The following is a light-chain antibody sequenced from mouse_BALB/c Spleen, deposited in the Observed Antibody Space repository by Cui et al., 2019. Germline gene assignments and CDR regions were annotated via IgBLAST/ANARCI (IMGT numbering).Light chain of an antibody. Sequence: QIVLTQSPAIMSASPGEKVTITCSASSSVSYMHWFQQKPGTSPKLWIYSTSNLASGVPARFSGSGSGTSYSLTISRMEAEDAATYYCQQRNSYPFTFGSGTKLEIK. V-gene: IGKV4-57*01. CDR3: QQRNSYPFT. CDR2: STS. J-gene: IGKJ4*01. CDR1: SSVSY.